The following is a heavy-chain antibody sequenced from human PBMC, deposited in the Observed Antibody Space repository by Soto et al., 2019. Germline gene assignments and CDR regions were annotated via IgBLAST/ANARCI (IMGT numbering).Heavy chain of an antibody. CDR2: IKSKTDGGTT. CDR3: TTPGVIALVYFDY. J-gene: IGHJ4*02. V-gene: IGHV3-15*01. D-gene: IGHD3-10*01. CDR1: GFTFSNAW. Sequence: EVQLVESGGGLVKPGGSLRLSCAASGFTFSNAWMSWVRQAPGKGLEWVGRIKSKTDGGTTDYAAPVKGRFTISRDDSKNTLYLQMNSLKTEDSAVYYCTTPGVIALVYFDYWGQGTLVTVSS.